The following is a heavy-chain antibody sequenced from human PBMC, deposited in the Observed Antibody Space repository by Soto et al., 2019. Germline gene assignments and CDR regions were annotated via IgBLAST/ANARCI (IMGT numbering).Heavy chain of an antibody. Sequence: GGSLRLSCAASGFTFSAYAMSWVRQAPGKGLEWVSAISGSAGGTYYADSVRGRFTISRDNSKNTLYLQMNSLRADDTAVYYCAKDISSRYFERFDCWGQGTLVTVSS. J-gene: IGHJ4*02. CDR1: GFTFSAYA. V-gene: IGHV3-23*01. CDR3: AKDISSRYFERFDC. D-gene: IGHD3-9*01. CDR2: ISGSAGGT.